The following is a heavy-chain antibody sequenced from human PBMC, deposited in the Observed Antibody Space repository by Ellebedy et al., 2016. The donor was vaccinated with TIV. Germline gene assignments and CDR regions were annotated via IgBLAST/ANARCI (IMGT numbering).Heavy chain of an antibody. J-gene: IGHJ3*02. Sequence: GESLKISCAASGFTFSAYGMHWVRQAPGKGLEWVAVVLYGGNSKYYADSVKGRFTISRDNSKNTLYLDMNSLTTEDTAVYYCAKDQVGGDGRWVFDIWGQGTMVTVSS. V-gene: IGHV3-30*18. D-gene: IGHD3-16*01. CDR2: VLYGGNSK. CDR1: GFTFSAYG. CDR3: AKDQVGGDGRWVFDI.